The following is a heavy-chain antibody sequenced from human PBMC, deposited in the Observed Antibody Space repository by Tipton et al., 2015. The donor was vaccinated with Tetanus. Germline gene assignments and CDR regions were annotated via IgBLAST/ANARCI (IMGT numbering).Heavy chain of an antibody. D-gene: IGHD2-2*01. V-gene: IGHV4-34*01. CDR1: GVSFSGYY. J-gene: IGHJ5*02. CDR2: INHRGST. Sequence: TLSLTCAVYGVSFSGYYWNWIRQPPGKGPEWIGEINHRGSTNYNPSLKSRVIISIDTSKNQFSLKLTSVTAADTAVYYCARSPNPAAWGYNWFDPWGQGTLVTVSS. CDR3: ARSPNPAAWGYNWFDP.